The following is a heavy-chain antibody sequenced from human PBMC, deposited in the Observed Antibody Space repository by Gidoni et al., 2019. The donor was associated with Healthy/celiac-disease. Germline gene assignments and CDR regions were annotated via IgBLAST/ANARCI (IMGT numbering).Heavy chain of an antibody. Sequence: QVQLVQSGAAVKKPGASVKVSCKASGYTFTSYAMHWVRQAPGQRLEWMGWINAGNGNTKYSQKFQGRVTITRDTSASTAYMELSSLRSEDTAVYYCARVYYDFWSGYEGWFDPWGQGTLVTVSS. CDR1: GYTFTSYA. J-gene: IGHJ5*02. D-gene: IGHD3-3*01. CDR2: INAGNGNT. CDR3: ARVYYDFWSGYEGWFDP. V-gene: IGHV1-3*01.